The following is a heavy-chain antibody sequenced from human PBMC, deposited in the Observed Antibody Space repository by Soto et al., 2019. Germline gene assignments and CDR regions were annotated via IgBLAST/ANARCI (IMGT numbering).Heavy chain of an antibody. Sequence: SETLSLTCTVSGGSISGYYWSWIRQHPGKGLEWIGYMYYTGSTDYNPSLKSRVTISVNTSKNQFSLKLSSVTAADTAVYYCARSVFPWGQGTLVTV. V-gene: IGHV4-59*12. CDR2: MYYTGST. J-gene: IGHJ5*02. CDR3: ARSVFP. CDR1: GGSISGYY.